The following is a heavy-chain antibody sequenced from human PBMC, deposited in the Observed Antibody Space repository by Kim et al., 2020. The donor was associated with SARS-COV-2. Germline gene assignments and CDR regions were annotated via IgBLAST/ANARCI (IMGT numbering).Heavy chain of an antibody. V-gene: IGHV4-34*01. CDR1: GGSFSGYY. J-gene: IGHJ5*02. CDR3: ARGRRNSRVRGWFDP. D-gene: IGHD5-18*01. Sequence: SETLSLTCAVYGGSFSGYYWSWIRQPPGKGLEWIGEINHSGSTNYNPSLKSRVTISVDTSKNQFSLKLSSVTAADTAVYYCARGRRNSRVRGWFDPWGQGTLVTVSS. CDR2: INHSGST.